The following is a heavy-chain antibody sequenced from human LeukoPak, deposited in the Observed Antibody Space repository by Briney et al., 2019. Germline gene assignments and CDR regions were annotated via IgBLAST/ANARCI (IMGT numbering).Heavy chain of an antibody. Sequence: ASVKVSCKASGYIFTNHGFSWVRQAPGQGLEWMGRINPNSGGTNYAQKFQGRVTMTRDTSISTAYMELSRLRSDDTAVYYCARGITMVRGVHFDYWGQGTLVTVSS. V-gene: IGHV1-2*06. CDR3: ARGITMVRGVHFDY. CDR1: GYIFTNHG. D-gene: IGHD3-10*01. J-gene: IGHJ4*02. CDR2: INPNSGGT.